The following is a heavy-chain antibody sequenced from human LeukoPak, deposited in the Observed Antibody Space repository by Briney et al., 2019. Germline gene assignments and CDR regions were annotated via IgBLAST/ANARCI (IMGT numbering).Heavy chain of an antibody. D-gene: IGHD6-25*01. CDR3: ARDREGSSGWTPFDY. V-gene: IGHV3-7*01. CDR1: GFTFSSYV. J-gene: IGHJ4*02. CDR2: IKQDGSEK. Sequence: PGRSLRLSCAASGFTFSSYVMSWVRQAPGKELEWVAKIKQDGSEKYSVDSVKGRFTISKDNAKNSLFLQMNSLRAEDTAVYYCARDREGSSGWTPFDYWGQGTLVTVSS.